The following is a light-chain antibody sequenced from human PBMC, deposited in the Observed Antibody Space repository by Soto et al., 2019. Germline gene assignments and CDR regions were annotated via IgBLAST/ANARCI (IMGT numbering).Light chain of an antibody. CDR3: QSYDSSLGDLWV. J-gene: IGLJ3*02. CDR2: GNS. V-gene: IGLV1-40*01. CDR1: SSNIGAGYD. Sequence: QSVLTQPPSVSGAPGQRVTISCTGSSSNIGAGYDVHWYQQLPGTAPKLLIYGNSNRPSGVPDRFSGSKSGTSASLAITGLQAEDEADYYCQSYDSSLGDLWVFGGGTKLIVL.